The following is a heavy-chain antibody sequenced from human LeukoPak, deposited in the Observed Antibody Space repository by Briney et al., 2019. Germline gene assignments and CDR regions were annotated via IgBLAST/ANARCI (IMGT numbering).Heavy chain of an antibody. CDR3: ARPPQTLRYFDWTGMDV. J-gene: IGHJ6*02. CDR2: IWYDGSNK. CDR1: GFTFSSYG. Sequence: PGGSLTLSCAASGFTFSSYGMHWVRQAPGKGLEWVAVIWYDGSNKYYADSVKGRFTISRDNSKNTLYLQMNSLRAEDTAVYYCARPPQTLRYFDWTGMDVWGQGTTVTVSS. D-gene: IGHD3-9*01. V-gene: IGHV3-33*01.